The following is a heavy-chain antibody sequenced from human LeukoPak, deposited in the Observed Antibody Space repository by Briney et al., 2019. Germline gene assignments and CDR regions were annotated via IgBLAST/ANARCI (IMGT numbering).Heavy chain of an antibody. CDR1: GYTFTSYG. D-gene: IGHD6-13*01. CDR3: ARDRPPALKYSSSWYNWFDP. Sequence: SVKVSCKASGYTFTSYGISWVRQAPRQGLEWMGGIVPIFGTANYAQKFQGRVTITADESTSTAYMELSSLRSEDTAVYYCARDRPPALKYSSSWYNWFDPWGQGTLVTVSS. J-gene: IGHJ5*02. CDR2: IVPIFGTA. V-gene: IGHV1-69*13.